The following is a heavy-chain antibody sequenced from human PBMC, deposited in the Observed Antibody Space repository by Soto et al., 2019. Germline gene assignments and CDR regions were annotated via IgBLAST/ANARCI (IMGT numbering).Heavy chain of an antibody. Sequence: SETLSLTCTVSGGSVSSGSYYWSWIRQPPGKGLEWIGYIYYSGSTNYNPSLKSRVTISVDTSKNQFSLKLSSVTAADTAVYYCARALITIFGVVTRLDYWGQGTLVTVSS. CDR2: IYYSGST. J-gene: IGHJ4*02. CDR3: ARALITIFGVVTRLDY. V-gene: IGHV4-61*01. CDR1: GGSVSSGSYY. D-gene: IGHD3-3*01.